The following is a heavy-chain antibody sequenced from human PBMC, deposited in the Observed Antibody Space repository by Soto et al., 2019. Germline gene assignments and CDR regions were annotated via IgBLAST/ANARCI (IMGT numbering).Heavy chain of an antibody. J-gene: IGHJ6*02. CDR1: GFTFGDYA. V-gene: IGHV3-49*03. CDR3: TRDAGHCSSTNCYFLLPGAVEPHYYYYGMDV. D-gene: IGHD2-2*01. CDR2: IRSKAYGGTT. Sequence: PGGSLRLSCTASGFTFGDYAMSWFRQAPGKGLEWVGFIRSKAYGGTTEYAASVKGRFTISRDDSKSIAYLQMNSLKTEDTAVYYCTRDAGHCSSTNCYFLLPGAVEPHYYYYGMDVWGQGTTVTVSS.